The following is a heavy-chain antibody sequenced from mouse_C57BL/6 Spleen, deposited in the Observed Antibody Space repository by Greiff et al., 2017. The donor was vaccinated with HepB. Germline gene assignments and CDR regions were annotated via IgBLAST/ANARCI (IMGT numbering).Heavy chain of an antibody. V-gene: IGHV1-61*01. J-gene: IGHJ3*01. CDR2: IYPSDSET. CDR1: GYTFTSYW. Sequence: QVQLKQPGAELVRPGSSVKLSCKASGYTFTSYWMDWVKQRPGQGLEWIGNIYPSDSETHYNQKFKDKATLTVDKSSSTAYMQLSSLTSEDSAVYYCARQTTGGFAYWGQGTLVTVSA. CDR3: ARQTTGGFAY.